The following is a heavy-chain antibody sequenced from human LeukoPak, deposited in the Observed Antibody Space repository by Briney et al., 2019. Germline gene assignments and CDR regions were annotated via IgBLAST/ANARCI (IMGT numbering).Heavy chain of an antibody. J-gene: IGHJ4*02. V-gene: IGHV3-23*01. Sequence: ACLRVSCAASGFTFSSYAMSWVRQAPGKGREWVSAISGSGGSTYYADSAKGRCTLSRDNSKNTLYPQMNRLRAEDTAVSYCAKRLVGAPADYWGQGTLVTASP. CDR2: ISGSGGST. CDR1: GFTFSSYA. CDR3: AKRLVGAPADY. D-gene: IGHD1-26*01.